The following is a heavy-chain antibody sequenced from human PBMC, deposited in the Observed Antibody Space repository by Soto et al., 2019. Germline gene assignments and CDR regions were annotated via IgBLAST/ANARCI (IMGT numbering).Heavy chain of an antibody. Sequence: ASVKVSCKASGGTFSSYAISWVRQAPGQGLEWMGGIIPIFGTPNYAQKFQGRVTIIADESTTTAYMELSSLRSEDTAVYYCATPSDYHNASSRLPFDYWGQGTLVTVSS. CDR1: GGTFSSYA. D-gene: IGHD3-22*01. CDR3: ATPSDYHNASSRLPFDY. V-gene: IGHV1-69*13. CDR2: IIPIFGTP. J-gene: IGHJ4*02.